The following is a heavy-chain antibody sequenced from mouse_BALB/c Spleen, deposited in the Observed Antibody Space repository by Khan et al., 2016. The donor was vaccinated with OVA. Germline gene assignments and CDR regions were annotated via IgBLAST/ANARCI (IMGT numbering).Heavy chain of an antibody. Sequence: EGQRQESGPGLVKPSQSLSLTCTVTGYSITSGYGWNWIRQFPGNKLEWMGYISYSGSTNYNPSLQSRISITRDTSKNQFFLQLNSVTTEDTATYYCARTARIKYWGQGTTLTVAS. V-gene: IGHV3-2*02. J-gene: IGHJ2*01. CDR1: GYSITSGYG. CDR2: ISYSGST. CDR3: ARTARIKY. D-gene: IGHD1-2*01.